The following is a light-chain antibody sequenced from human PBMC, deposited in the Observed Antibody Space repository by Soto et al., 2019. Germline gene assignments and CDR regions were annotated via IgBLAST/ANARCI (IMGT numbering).Light chain of an antibody. CDR1: QTIVNT. CDR2: DAS. V-gene: IGKV3-15*01. J-gene: IGKJ1*01. CDR3: QQYGTSRT. Sequence: EIVMKQSPATLSLSPGERATLSCRDSQTIVNTLAWYQRTPGQAPRLLIYDASTRATGAPARFSGSGSGTDFTLTISRLEPEDFAVYYCQQYGTSRTFGQGTKVDIK.